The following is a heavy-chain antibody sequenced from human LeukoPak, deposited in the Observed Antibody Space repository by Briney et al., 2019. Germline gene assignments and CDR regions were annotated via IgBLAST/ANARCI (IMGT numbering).Heavy chain of an antibody. CDR1: GFTFGGYS. J-gene: IGHJ4*02. Sequence: PGGSLRLSCSTSGFTFGGYSMSWVRQAPGKGLEWVGFIRGKACGATTEYAASVKGRFTISRDDSKSIAYLQMNSLKTEDTAVYYCTSSFGQLSFFDYWGQGTLVTVSS. V-gene: IGHV3-49*04. D-gene: IGHD3-10*01. CDR2: IRGKACGATT. CDR3: TSSFGQLSFFDY.